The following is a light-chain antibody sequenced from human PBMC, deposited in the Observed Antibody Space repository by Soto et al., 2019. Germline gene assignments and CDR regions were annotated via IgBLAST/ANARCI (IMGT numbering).Light chain of an antibody. CDR2: EVS. CDR3: SSYTISSTLE. J-gene: IGLJ2*01. Sequence: QSALTPPASVSGSPGQSITISCTGTSSDVGGYNYVSWYQQHPGKAPKLVIYEVSNRPSGVSNRFSGSKSGNTASLTISWLQAEDEADYYCSSYTISSTLEFGGGTKLTVL. V-gene: IGLV2-14*01. CDR1: SSDVGGYNY.